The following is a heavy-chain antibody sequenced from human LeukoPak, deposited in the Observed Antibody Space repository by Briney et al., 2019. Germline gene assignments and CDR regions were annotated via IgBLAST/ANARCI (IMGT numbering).Heavy chain of an antibody. CDR1: GFTFSSYA. V-gene: IGHV3-23*01. J-gene: IGHJ4*02. Sequence: GGSLRLSCAASGFTFSSYAMSWIRQAPGKGLEWVSAISGSGGSTYYADSVKGRFTISRDNSKNTLYLQMNSLRAEDTAVYYCAKDHYSENSFDYWGQGTLVTVSS. CDR2: ISGSGGST. D-gene: IGHD4-11*01. CDR3: AKDHYSENSFDY.